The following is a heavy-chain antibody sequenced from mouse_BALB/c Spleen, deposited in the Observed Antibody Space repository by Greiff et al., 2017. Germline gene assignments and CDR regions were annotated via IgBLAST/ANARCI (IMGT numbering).Heavy chain of an antibody. CDR1: GFSLSRYS. D-gene: IGHD2-4*01. Sequence: VQRVESGPGLVAPSQSLCITCTVSGFSLSRYSVHWVRQPPGKGLEWLGMIWGGGSTDYNSALKSRLSISKDNSKSQVFLKMNSLQTDDTAMYYCARNLGDYDPFAYWGQGTLVTVSA. CDR2: IWGGGST. CDR3: ARNLGDYDPFAY. J-gene: IGHJ3*01. V-gene: IGHV2-6-4*01.